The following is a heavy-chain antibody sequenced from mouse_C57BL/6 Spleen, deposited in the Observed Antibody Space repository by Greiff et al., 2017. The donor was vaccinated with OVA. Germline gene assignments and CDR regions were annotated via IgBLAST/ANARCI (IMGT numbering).Heavy chain of an antibody. CDR3: ARDYGSSSPYYFDY. J-gene: IGHJ2*01. V-gene: IGHV1-52*01. CDR2: IDPSDSET. Sequence: QVHVKQPGAELVRPGSSVKLSCKASGYTFTSYWMHWVKQRPIQGLEWIGNIDPSDSETHYNQKFKDKATLTVDKSSSTAYMQLSSLTSEDSAVYYCARDYGSSSPYYFDYWGQGTTLTVSS. D-gene: IGHD1-1*01. CDR1: GYTFTSYW.